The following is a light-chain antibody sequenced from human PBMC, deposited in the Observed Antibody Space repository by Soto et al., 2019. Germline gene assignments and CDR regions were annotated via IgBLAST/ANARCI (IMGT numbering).Light chain of an antibody. V-gene: IGLV2-14*01. CDR2: EVS. J-gene: IGLJ1*01. CDR3: GSDTSGSAPV. Sequence: QSVLTQPASVSGSPGQSITISCTGTSSDVGGYNYVSWYQQHPGKAPKLMNYEVSNPPSGVSNRFSGSNSGNTASLTISGLQAEDEAYYYCGSDTSGSAPVFGTGTKLTVL. CDR1: SSDVGGYNY.